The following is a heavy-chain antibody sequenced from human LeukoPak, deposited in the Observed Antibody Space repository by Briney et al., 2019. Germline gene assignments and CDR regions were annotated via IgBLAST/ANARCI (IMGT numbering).Heavy chain of an antibody. V-gene: IGHV4-59*12. CDR1: GGSISSYY. CDR2: IYYSGST. CDR3: ARRSGYSSGWYGLDP. D-gene: IGHD6-19*01. Sequence: SETLSLTCTVSGGSISSYYGSWVRQPPGKGLEWIGYIYYSGSTNYNPSLKSRVTISVDTSKNQFSLKLSSVTAADTAAYYCARRSGYSSGWYGLDPWGQGTLVTVSS. J-gene: IGHJ5*02.